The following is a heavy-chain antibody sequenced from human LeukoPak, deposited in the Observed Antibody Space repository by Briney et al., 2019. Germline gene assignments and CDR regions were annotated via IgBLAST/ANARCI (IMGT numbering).Heavy chain of an antibody. CDR1: GYTLTNYG. CDR3: ARVLSREGYFDY. V-gene: IGHV1-18*01. CDR2: ISGYNGDI. Sequence: ASVKVSCKASGYTLTNYGINWVRQAPGQGLEWMGWISGYNGDINYAQRLQGRVTMTTDTSTSTAYMELRSLSSDDTAVYYYARVLSREGYFDYWGQGTLVTVSS. D-gene: IGHD5-24*01. J-gene: IGHJ4*02.